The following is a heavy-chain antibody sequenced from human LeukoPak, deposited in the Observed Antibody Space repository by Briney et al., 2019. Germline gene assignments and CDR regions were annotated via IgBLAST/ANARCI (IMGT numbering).Heavy chain of an antibody. V-gene: IGHV3-21*01. Sequence: GRSLRLSCAASGFTFSSYSMNWVRQAPGKGLEWVSSISSSSSYIYYADSVKGRFTISRDNAKNSLYLQMNRLRAEDTAVYYCAKEAAAADFDYWGQGTLVTVSP. CDR3: AKEAAAADFDY. J-gene: IGHJ4*02. D-gene: IGHD6-13*01. CDR1: GFTFSSYS. CDR2: ISSSSSYI.